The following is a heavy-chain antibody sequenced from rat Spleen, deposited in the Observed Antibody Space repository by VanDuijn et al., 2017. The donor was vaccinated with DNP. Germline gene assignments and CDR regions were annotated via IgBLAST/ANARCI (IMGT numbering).Heavy chain of an antibody. D-gene: IGHD1-4*01. Sequence: EVQIVETGGGLVQPGRSLKVSCVASGFTFSGYWMYWLRQAPKKGLEWVATISTSGSRTYYPDSVKGRFTISRDNANRTLYLQMDSLRSEDTATYYCATSPGPNWFAYWGQGTLVTVSS. CDR3: ATSPGPNWFAY. V-gene: IGHV5-58*01. CDR1: GFTFSGYW. CDR2: ISTSGSRT. J-gene: IGHJ3*01.